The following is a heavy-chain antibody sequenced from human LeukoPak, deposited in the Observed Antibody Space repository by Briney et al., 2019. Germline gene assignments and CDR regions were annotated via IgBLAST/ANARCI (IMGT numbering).Heavy chain of an antibody. V-gene: IGHV4-34*01. Sequence: SETLSLTCAVYGGSFSGYYWSWIRQPPGKGLEWIGEINHSGSTNYNPSLKSRVTISVDTSKNQFSLKLSSVTAADTAVYYCASTYISGWYPADYWGQGTLVTVSS. CDR1: GGSFSGYY. J-gene: IGHJ4*02. CDR3: ASTYISGWYPADY. D-gene: IGHD6-19*01. CDR2: INHSGST.